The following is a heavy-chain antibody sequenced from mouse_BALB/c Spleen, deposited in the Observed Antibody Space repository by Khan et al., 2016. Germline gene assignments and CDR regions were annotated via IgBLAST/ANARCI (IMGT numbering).Heavy chain of an antibody. J-gene: IGHJ3*01. CDR2: ISYRGST. Sequence: EVKLEESGPGLVKPSQSLSLTCTVTGYSITSDYAWNWIRQFPGNKLEWMGYISYRGSTNYNPSLKSRISITRDTSKNQFFLQLNSVTTEDTATSYCRSDPYGYDVAWFAYWGQGTLVSVSA. CDR3: RSDPYGYDVAWFAY. D-gene: IGHD2-2*01. CDR1: GYSITSDYA. V-gene: IGHV3-2*02.